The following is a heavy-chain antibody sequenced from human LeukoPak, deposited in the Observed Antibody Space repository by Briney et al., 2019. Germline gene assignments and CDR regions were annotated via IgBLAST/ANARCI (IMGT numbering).Heavy chain of an antibody. J-gene: IGHJ4*02. Sequence: GGSLRLSCAASGFTFSSYAMSWVRQAPGKGLEWVSAISGSGGSTYYADSVKGRFTISRDNSKNTLYLQMNSLRAEDTAVYYCAKAPVVVIHSNSRFFDYWGQGTLVTVSS. CDR3: AKAPVVVIHSNSRFFDY. V-gene: IGHV3-23*01. CDR1: GFTFSSYA. D-gene: IGHD3-22*01. CDR2: ISGSGGST.